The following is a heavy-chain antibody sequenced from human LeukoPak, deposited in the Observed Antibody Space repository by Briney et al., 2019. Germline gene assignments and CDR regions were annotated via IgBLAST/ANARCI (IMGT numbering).Heavy chain of an antibody. Sequence: ASVKVSCKASGYTFTSYYMHWVRQTPGQGLEWMGWISGHNGNTNYAQKLQGRVTMTTDTSTNTAYMELRSLRSDDTAMYFCARSFNSRTFDYWGQGTLVTVSS. CDR3: ARSFNSRTFDY. CDR1: GYTFTSYY. CDR2: ISGHNGNT. D-gene: IGHD2/OR15-2a*01. V-gene: IGHV1-18*04. J-gene: IGHJ4*02.